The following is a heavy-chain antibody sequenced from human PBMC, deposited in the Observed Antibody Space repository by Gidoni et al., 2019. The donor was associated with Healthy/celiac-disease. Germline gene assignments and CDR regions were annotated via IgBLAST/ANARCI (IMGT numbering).Heavy chain of an antibody. J-gene: IGHJ4*02. D-gene: IGHD3-10*01. CDR2: IYYSGST. Sequence: QLQLQESGPGLVKPSETLSLTCTVSGGSISSSSYYWGWIRQPPGKGLEWIGSIYYSGSTYYNPSLKSRVTISVDTSKNQFSLKLSSVTAADTAVYYCARSWGGSGSYYNPPFDYWGQGTLVTVSS. CDR3: ARSWGGSGSYYNPPFDY. CDR1: GGSISSSSYY. V-gene: IGHV4-39*01.